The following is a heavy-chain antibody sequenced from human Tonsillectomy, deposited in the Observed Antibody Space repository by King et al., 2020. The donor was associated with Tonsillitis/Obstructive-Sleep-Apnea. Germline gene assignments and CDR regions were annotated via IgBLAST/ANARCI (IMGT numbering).Heavy chain of an antibody. D-gene: IGHD3-10*01. V-gene: IGHV5-10-1*01. Sequence: VQLVESGAEVKKPGESLRISCKGSGYRFTNYWISWVRQMPGKGLEWMGRIDPSDSYTDSRPSFQGHVTISADKAISTAYLQLSSLKASDTAMYYCARGIIILESAFDVWGQGTMVTVSS. CDR2: IDPSDSYT. J-gene: IGHJ3*01. CDR1: GYRFTNYW. CDR3: ARGIIILESAFDV.